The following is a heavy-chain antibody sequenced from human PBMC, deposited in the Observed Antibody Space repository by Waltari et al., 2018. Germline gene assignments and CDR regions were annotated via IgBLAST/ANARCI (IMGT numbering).Heavy chain of an antibody. CDR3: ARDKAAFYGMDV. V-gene: IGHV3-30-3*01. CDR2: ISYDGSNK. Sequence: QVQLVESGGGVVQPGRSLRLSCAASGFTFSSYAMHWVRQAPGKGLEWVAVISYDGSNKYYADSVKGRFTISRDNSKNTLYLQMNSLRAEDTAVYYCARDKAAFYGMDVWGQGTTVTVSS. D-gene: IGHD6-13*01. CDR1: GFTFSSYA. J-gene: IGHJ6*02.